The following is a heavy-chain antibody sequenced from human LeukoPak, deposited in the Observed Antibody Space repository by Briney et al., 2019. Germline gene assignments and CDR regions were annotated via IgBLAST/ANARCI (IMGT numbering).Heavy chain of an antibody. V-gene: IGHV1-46*01. Sequence: ASVKVSCKASEYGFTNYYIHWVRQDPGQGLEWMGAIQFSGGTTTYAQKFQGRVTMTRDTSTNTVYMELNSLRSDDTAVYYCAREGTTTVTKNFDHWGQGTLVTVSS. CDR2: IQFSGGTT. J-gene: IGHJ4*02. CDR1: EYGFTNYY. D-gene: IGHD4-17*01. CDR3: AREGTTTVTKNFDH.